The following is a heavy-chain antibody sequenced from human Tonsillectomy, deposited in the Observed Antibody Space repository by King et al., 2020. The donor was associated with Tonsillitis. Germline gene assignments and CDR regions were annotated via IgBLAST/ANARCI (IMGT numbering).Heavy chain of an antibody. CDR3: ASPPPYGDYPTSGAFDI. CDR2: INSDVSST. D-gene: IGHD4-17*01. CDR1: GFTFSSYW. J-gene: IGHJ3*02. V-gene: IGHV3-74*02. Sequence: GQLVQSGGGLVQPGGSLRLSCTASGFTFSSYWMHWVRQAPGKGLVWVSRINSDVSSTNYADSVKGRFTISRDNAKNTLYLQMNSLRAEDTAVYYCASPPPYGDYPTSGAFDIWGQGTMVTVSS.